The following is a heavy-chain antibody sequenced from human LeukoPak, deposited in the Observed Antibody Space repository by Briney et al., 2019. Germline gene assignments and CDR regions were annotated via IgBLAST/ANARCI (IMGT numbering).Heavy chain of an antibody. CDR1: GYTFTSYG. J-gene: IGHJ4*02. V-gene: IGHV1-18*01. D-gene: IGHD3-16*02. CDR2: ISAYNGNT. CDR3: ARSQNIMITFGGVIVLFDY. Sequence: ASVKVSCKASGYTFTSYGISRVRQAPGQGLEWMGWISAYNGNTNYAQKLQGRVTMTTDTSTSTAYMELRSLRSDDTAVYYCARSQNIMITFGGVIVLFDYWGQGTLVTVSS.